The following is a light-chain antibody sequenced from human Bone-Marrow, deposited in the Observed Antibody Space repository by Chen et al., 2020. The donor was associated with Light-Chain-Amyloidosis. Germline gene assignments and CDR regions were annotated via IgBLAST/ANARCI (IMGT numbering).Light chain of an antibody. CDR3: QSADSSGTYEVI. V-gene: IGLV3-25*03. CDR2: RDT. Sequence: SDELTQPPSVSVSPGQTTRITCPGADLPTKYAYWYQQKPGQAPVLVIHRDTERPSGIAERFSGSSSGTTATLTISGVQAEDEADYHCQSADSSGTYEVIVGGGTKLTVL. J-gene: IGLJ2*01. CDR1: DLPTKY.